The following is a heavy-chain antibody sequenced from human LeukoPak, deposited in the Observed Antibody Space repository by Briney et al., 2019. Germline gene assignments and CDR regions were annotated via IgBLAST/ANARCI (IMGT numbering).Heavy chain of an antibody. D-gene: IGHD3-10*01. Sequence: SGGSLRLSCAASGFTFSSYSMNWVRQAPGKGLEWVSGINWNGGSTGYADSVKGRFTISRDNAKNSLYLQMNNLRAEDTALYYCARRRVTVVRGVDITSYYFDYWGQGTLVTVSS. CDR2: INWNGGST. CDR1: GFTFSSYS. CDR3: ARRRVTVVRGVDITSYYFDY. V-gene: IGHV3-20*04. J-gene: IGHJ4*02.